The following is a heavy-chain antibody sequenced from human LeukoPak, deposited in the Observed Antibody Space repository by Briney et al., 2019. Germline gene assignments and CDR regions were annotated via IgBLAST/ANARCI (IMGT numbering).Heavy chain of an antibody. CDR2: ISWDGGST. V-gene: IGHV3-43*01. CDR3: AKDRMGYYGSGSRGVYYYYMDV. CDR1: GFTFDDYT. D-gene: IGHD3-10*01. J-gene: IGHJ6*03. Sequence: PGGSLRLSCAASGFTFDDYTMHWVRQAPGKGLEWVSLISWDGGSTYYADSVKGRFTISRDNSKNSLYLQMNSLRTEDTALYYCAKDRMGYYGSGSRGVYYYYMDVWGKGTTVTISS.